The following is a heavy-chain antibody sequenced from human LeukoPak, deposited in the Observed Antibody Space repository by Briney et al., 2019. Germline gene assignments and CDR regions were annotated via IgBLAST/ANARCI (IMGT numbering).Heavy chain of an antibody. Sequence: GGSLRLSCAASGFTLSSYWMSWVRPAPGKGLEWVANIKQGGSEKYYVDSVKGRFTISRDNAKNSLYLQMNSLRAEDTAVYYCARFYDRSGYWGYFDYWGQGTLVTVSS. CDR3: ARFYDRSGYWGYFDY. D-gene: IGHD3-22*01. V-gene: IGHV3-7*01. CDR2: IKQGGSEK. J-gene: IGHJ4*02. CDR1: GFTLSSYW.